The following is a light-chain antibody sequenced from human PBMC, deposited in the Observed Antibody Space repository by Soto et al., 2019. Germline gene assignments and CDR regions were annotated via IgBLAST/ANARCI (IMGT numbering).Light chain of an antibody. Sequence: DIKMTQSPSSLSASVGDRVTITCRASQGISNYLAWYQQKPGKVPKLLIYAASTLQSGVPSRFSGSGSGKDLTLTISSLQPEDVATYYCQKYNCAQWTFGLGTKEEIK. CDR1: QGISNY. CDR2: AAS. V-gene: IGKV1-27*01. J-gene: IGKJ1*01. CDR3: QKYNCAQWT.